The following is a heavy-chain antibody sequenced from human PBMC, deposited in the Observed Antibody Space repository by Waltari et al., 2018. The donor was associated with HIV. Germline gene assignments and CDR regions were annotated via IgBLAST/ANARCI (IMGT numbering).Heavy chain of an antibody. CDR2: RKQDESEK. J-gene: IGHJ4*02. D-gene: IGHD3-22*01. CDR3: AREALYDSSGYYFDY. CDR1: EFTFNNSW. Sequence: EVQLVESGGGLVQPGGSLSLSCAASEFTFNNSWMTWVRQAPGKGLGLVANRKQDESEKYYGDSVKGRFTISRDNAKNSLFLQMNSLRAEDTAVYYCAREALYDSSGYYFDYWGQGTLVTVSS. V-gene: IGHV3-7*01.